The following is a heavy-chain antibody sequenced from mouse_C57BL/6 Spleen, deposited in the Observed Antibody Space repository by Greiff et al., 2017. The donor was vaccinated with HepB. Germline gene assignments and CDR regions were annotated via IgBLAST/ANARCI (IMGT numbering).Heavy chain of an antibody. D-gene: IGHD1-1*02. V-gene: IGHV1-80*01. CDR1: GYAFSSYW. CDR3: ARGGSYYFDY. J-gene: IGHJ2*01. CDR2: IYPGDGDT. Sequence: QVQLQQSGAELVKPGASVKISCKASGYAFSSYWMNWVKQRPGKGLEWIGQIYPGDGDTNYNGKFKGKATLTVDKPSSTAYMQLSSLTSEDSAVYYCARGGSYYFDYWGQGTTLTVSS.